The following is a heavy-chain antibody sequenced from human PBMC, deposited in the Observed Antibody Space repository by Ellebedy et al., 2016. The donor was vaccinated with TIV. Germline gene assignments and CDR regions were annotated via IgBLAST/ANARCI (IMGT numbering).Heavy chain of an antibody. CDR1: GFTFSSYA. CDR3: AKAGDYYGSGSSYFDY. D-gene: IGHD3-10*01. Sequence: GGSLRLSXAASGFTFSSYAMSWVRQAPGKGLEWVSTISGSGGSTYYADSVKGRFTISRDNSKTTLYLQMNSLRAEDTAVYYCAKAGDYYGSGSSYFDYWGQGTLVTVSS. CDR2: ISGSGGST. V-gene: IGHV3-23*01. J-gene: IGHJ4*02.